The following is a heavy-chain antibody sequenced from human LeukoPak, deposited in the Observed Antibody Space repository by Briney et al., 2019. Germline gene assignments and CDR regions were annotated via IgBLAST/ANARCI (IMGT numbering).Heavy chain of an antibody. CDR2: IYNSGST. Sequence: PSETLSLTCTVSGYSISSGYFWGWIRQPPGKGLEWIGTIYNSGSTYYNASLESRVTISVDTSKNQFSLKLSSVTAADTAVYYCARLIYYGSGTGRYYFDYWGQGTLVTVSS. D-gene: IGHD3-10*01. V-gene: IGHV4-38-2*02. CDR3: ARLIYYGSGTGRYYFDY. J-gene: IGHJ4*02. CDR1: GYSISSGYF.